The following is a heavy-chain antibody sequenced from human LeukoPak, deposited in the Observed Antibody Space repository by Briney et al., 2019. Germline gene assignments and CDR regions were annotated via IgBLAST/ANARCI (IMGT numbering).Heavy chain of an antibody. D-gene: IGHD6-25*01. Sequence: PGGSLRLSCAASGFTFSSYSMNWVRQAPGKGLEWVSSISSSSSYIYYADSVKGRFTISRDNAKNSLYLQMNSLRAEDTAVYYCARFGGSEDAFDIWGKGTMVTVSS. J-gene: IGHJ3*02. CDR2: ISSSSSYI. CDR1: GFTFSSYS. V-gene: IGHV3-21*01. CDR3: ARFGGSEDAFDI.